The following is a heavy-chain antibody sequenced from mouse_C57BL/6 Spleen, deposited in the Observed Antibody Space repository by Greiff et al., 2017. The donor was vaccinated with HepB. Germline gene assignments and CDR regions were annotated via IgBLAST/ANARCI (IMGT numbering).Heavy chain of an antibody. CDR3: ARPGTGYAMDY. CDR1: GFTFSDYG. J-gene: IGHJ4*01. CDR2: ISSGSSTI. V-gene: IGHV5-17*01. Sequence: EVQRVESGGGLVKPGGSLKLSCAASGFTFSDYGMHWVRQAPEKGLEWVAYISSGSSTIYYADTVKGRFTISRDNAKNILFLQMTSLRSEDTAMYYCARPGTGYAMDYWGQGTSVTVSS. D-gene: IGHD2-14*01.